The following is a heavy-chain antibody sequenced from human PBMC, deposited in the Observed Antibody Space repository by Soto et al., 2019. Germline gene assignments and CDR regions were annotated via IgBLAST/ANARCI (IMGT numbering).Heavy chain of an antibody. CDR2: ISYDGSNK. CDR1: GFTFSSYG. V-gene: IGHV3-30*18. D-gene: IGHD6-19*01. CDR3: AKDLFILGSSGWYERGFDY. J-gene: IGHJ4*02. Sequence: QPGGSLRLSCAASGFTFSSYGMHWVRQAPGKGLEWVAVISYDGSNKYYADSVKGRFTISRDNSKNTLYLQMNSLRAEDTAVYYCAKDLFILGSSGWYERGFDYWGQGTLVTVSS.